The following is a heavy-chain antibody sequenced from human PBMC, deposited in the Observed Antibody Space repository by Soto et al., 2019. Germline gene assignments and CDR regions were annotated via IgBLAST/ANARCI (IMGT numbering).Heavy chain of an antibody. CDR1: GGSFSGYY. J-gene: IGHJ4*02. CDR3: AGGTLDY. CDR2: INHSGST. Sequence: QVQLQQWGAGLLKPSETLSLTCAVYGGSFSGYYWSWIRQPPGKGLEWIGEINHSGSTNYNPSLKSRVPISVDTSQNQFSLKVSSGTAADTGVYYFAGGTLDYWGQGTLVTVSS. V-gene: IGHV4-34*01.